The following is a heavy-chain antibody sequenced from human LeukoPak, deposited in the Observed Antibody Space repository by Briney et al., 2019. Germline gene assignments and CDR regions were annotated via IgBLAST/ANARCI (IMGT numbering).Heavy chain of an antibody. D-gene: IGHD1-14*01. Sequence: GGSLRLSCVASGVTLSNYAMSWVRQAPGKGPEWVANIKQDGSEKYYVDSVKGRFTISRDNAKNSLYLQMNSLRAEDTAVYYCARDSLTVGRFDYWGQGTLVTVSS. J-gene: IGHJ4*02. CDR1: GVTLSNYA. V-gene: IGHV3-7*03. CDR2: IKQDGSEK. CDR3: ARDSLTVGRFDY.